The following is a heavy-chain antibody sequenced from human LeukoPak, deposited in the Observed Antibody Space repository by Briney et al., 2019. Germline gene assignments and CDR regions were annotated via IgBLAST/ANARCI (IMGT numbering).Heavy chain of an antibody. CDR3: ARAKSNFWSGYSYYYYMDV. CDR1: GGSISSGDYY. D-gene: IGHD3-3*01. V-gene: IGHV4-30-4*08. J-gene: IGHJ6*03. CDR2: IYYSGST. Sequence: PSQTLSLTCTVSGGSISSGDYYWSWIRQPPGKGLEWIGYIYYSGSTYYNPSLKSPVTISVDTSKNQFSLKLSSVTAADTAVYYCARAKSNFWSGYSYYYYMDVWGKGTTVTVSS.